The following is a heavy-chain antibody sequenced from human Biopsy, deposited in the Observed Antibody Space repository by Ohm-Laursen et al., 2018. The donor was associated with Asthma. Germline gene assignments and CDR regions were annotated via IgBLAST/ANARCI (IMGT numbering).Heavy chain of an antibody. CDR1: GFTFSSYS. Sequence: SLRLSCAASGFTFSSYSMNWVRQAPGKGLEWVSPISSSSSYIYYADSVKGRFTISRDNAKNSLYLQMNSLRAEDTAVHYCARDGTDMNEAMPKDYWGQGTLVTVSS. J-gene: IGHJ4*02. CDR2: ISSSSSYI. V-gene: IGHV3-21*01. CDR3: ARDGTDMNEAMPKDY. D-gene: IGHD2-2*01.